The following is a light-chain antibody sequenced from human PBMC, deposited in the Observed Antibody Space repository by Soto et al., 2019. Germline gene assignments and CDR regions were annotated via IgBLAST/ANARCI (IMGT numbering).Light chain of an antibody. Sequence: DIQMTQSPSSLSVSIGDRVTITCWASQTISSYLNWYQQKPGKAPKLLTYAASILQSGVPSRFSGRDSGTDFTLIISSLQPEDFATYYCQQSYSTPYTFGQGTELEIK. CDR2: AAS. CDR1: QTISSY. CDR3: QQSYSTPYT. J-gene: IGKJ2*01. V-gene: IGKV1-39*01.